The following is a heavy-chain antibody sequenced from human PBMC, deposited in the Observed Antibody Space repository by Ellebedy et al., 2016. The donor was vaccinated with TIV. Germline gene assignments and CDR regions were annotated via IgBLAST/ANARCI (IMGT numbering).Heavy chain of an antibody. J-gene: IGHJ4*02. CDR3: ATERSGSYYNY. CDR2: IHSDGSST. CDR1: GIIFSSYW. D-gene: IGHD1-26*01. V-gene: IGHV3-74*01. Sequence: GESLKISCAASGIIFSSYWMHWVRQAPGKGLVLVSRIHSDGSSTTYADSGKGRFTISRDNAKNTVYLQMNSLRAEDTAVYYCATERSGSYYNYWGQGTLVTVSS.